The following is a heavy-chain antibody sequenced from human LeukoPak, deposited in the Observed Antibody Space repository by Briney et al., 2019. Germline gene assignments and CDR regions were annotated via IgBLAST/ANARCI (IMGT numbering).Heavy chain of an antibody. CDR3: ARVRSGYDSFDY. J-gene: IGHJ4*02. D-gene: IGHD5-12*01. Sequence: GASVKVSCKASGYTFTGYYMHWVRQAPGQGLEWMGWINPNSGGTNYAQKFQGRVTMTRDTSISTAYMELSSLRSEDTAVYYCARVRSGYDSFDYWGQGTLVTVSS. V-gene: IGHV1-2*02. CDR2: INPNSGGT. CDR1: GYTFTGYY.